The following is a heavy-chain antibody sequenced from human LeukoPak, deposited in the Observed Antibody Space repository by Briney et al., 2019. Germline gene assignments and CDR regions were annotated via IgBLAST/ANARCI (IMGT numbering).Heavy chain of an antibody. J-gene: IGHJ6*03. CDR1: GYSFTSYW. D-gene: IGHD1-26*01. CDR3: ARSPGTSGSYYDGYYYYYMDV. Sequence: GESLKISCKGSGYSFTSYWIGWVRQMPGKGLEWMGIIYPGDSDTRYSPSFQGQVTISADKSISTAYLQWSSLEASDTAMYYCARSPGTSGSYYDGYYYYYMDVWGKGTTVTVSS. CDR2: IYPGDSDT. V-gene: IGHV5-51*01.